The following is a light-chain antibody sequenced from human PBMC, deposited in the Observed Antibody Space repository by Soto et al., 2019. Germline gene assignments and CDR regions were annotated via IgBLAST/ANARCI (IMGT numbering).Light chain of an antibody. CDR3: KQSYSIPIP. J-gene: IGKJ5*01. Sequence: QPPDARASSLGERATTNCESSQSVLYSNNKNYLAWYQQKPGKAPKLLIYAASSLQSGVPSRFSGSGSGTDFTLTISSLQPEDFATYYCKQSYSIPIPFGQGTRLAI. CDR1: QSVLYSNN. CDR2: AAS. V-gene: IGKV1-39*01.